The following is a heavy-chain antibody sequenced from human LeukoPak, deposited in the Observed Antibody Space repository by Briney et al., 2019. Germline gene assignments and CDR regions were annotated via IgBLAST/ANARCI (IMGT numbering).Heavy chain of an antibody. V-gene: IGHV4-4*07. CDR3: ARATYDSSDYFYPYFDY. CDR2: VSTSGIT. CDR1: CASISTYY. D-gene: IGHD3-22*01. Sequence: PSETLSLTCTVSCASISTYYWTWIRQPAGKGLEWIGRVSTSGITKYNPSLKSRVIMSVDTSKNQFSLNLTSVTAADTAVYYCARATYDSSDYFYPYFDYWGQGTLVTVSS. J-gene: IGHJ4*02.